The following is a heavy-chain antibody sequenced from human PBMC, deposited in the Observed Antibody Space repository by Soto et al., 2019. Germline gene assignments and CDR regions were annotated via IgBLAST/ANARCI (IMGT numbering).Heavy chain of an antibody. V-gene: IGHV4-34*01. CDR1: GGSSRAYH. Sequence: GELQQWGTGLLKPSETLSLNCSVYGGSSRAYHWSWIRQSPGEGLEWIGEFSYSGSLNYNPSLEGRVAVSLDTSTDHVSLTMTSVTAADTAVYFCAGGPRYWSFALCGRGTLVTVS. D-gene: IGHD1-20*01. CDR2: FSYSGSL. CDR3: AGGPRYWSFAL. J-gene: IGHJ2*01.